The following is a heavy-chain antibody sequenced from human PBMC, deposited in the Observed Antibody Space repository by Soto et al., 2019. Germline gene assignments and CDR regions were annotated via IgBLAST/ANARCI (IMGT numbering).Heavy chain of an antibody. V-gene: IGHV4-31*03. CDR2: IYYSGST. CDR1: GGSISSGGYY. CDR3: ARGSVTMTTVTTGIFGAFDI. Sequence: SETLSLTCTVSGGSISSGGYYWSWIRQHPGKGLEWIGYIYYSGSTYYNPSLKSRVTISVDTSKNQFSLKLSSVTAADTAVYYCARGSVTMTTVTTGIFGAFDIWGQGTMVTVSS. J-gene: IGHJ3*02. D-gene: IGHD4-17*01.